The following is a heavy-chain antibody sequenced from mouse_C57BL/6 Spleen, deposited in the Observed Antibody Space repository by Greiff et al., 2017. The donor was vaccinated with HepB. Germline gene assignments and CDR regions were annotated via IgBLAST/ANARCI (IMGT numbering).Heavy chain of an antibody. Sequence: VKLQQPGAELVRPGTSVKLSCKASGYTFTSYWMHWVKQRPGQGLEWIGVIDPSDSYTNYNQKFKGKATLTVDTSSSTAYMQLSSLTSEDSAVYYCAKEFITTVAWYFDAWGTGTTVTVSS. V-gene: IGHV1-59*01. J-gene: IGHJ1*03. CDR1: GYTFTSYW. D-gene: IGHD1-1*01. CDR2: IDPSDSYT. CDR3: AKEFITTVAWYFDA.